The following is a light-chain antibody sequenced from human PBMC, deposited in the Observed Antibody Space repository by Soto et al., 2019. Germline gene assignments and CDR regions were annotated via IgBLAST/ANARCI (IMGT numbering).Light chain of an antibody. CDR2: EVS. Sequence: QSALTQPASVSGSPGQSITISCTGASSDVGNYNLVSWYQQHPGKAPKIMIYEVSKRPSGVSSRFSGSKSGNTAPLTISGLQAEDEADYYCCSYAGTSTYVFGTGTKLTVL. CDR3: CSYAGTSTYV. CDR1: SSDVGNYNL. V-gene: IGLV2-23*02. J-gene: IGLJ1*01.